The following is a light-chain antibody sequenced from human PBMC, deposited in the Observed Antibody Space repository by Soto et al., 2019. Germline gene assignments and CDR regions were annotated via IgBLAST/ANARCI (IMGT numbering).Light chain of an antibody. CDR1: QSIGVW. CDR2: DAS. J-gene: IGKJ1*01. CDR3: QQYDISSGT. V-gene: IGKV1-5*01. Sequence: DIQMTQSPSTLSSSVGDRVTITCRASQSIGVWLAWYQQKPGRAPKLQIYDASTLQRGVPSRFSGSGSGTEFTLNISSLQPEDFATYYCQQYDISSGTFGQGTKVDIK.